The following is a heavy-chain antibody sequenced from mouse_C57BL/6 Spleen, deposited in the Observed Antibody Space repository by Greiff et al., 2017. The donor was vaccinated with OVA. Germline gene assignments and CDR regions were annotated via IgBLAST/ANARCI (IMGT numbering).Heavy chain of an antibody. Sequence: DVKLQESGPVLVKPGPSVKISCKASGFTFTDYYMHWVKQSHGKSLEWIGLVYPYNGGTSYNQKFKGKATLTVDTSSSTAYMELNSLTSEDSAVYYCGTAQATGIAYWGQGTLVTVSA. CDR3: GTAQATGIAY. CDR1: GFTFTDYY. D-gene: IGHD3-2*02. J-gene: IGHJ3*01. CDR2: VYPYNGGT. V-gene: IGHV1-36*01.